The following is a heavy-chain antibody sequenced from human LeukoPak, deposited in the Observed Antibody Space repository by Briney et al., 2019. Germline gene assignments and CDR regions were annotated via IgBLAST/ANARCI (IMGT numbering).Heavy chain of an antibody. CDR1: GGSISSVSYY. V-gene: IGHV4-39*01. D-gene: IGHD2-21*02. CDR3: ARHGGSDSAPNDY. Sequence: SQTLSLTCTVSGGSISSVSYYWSWIRQPPGKGLEWIGTIYYSGSTYYNPSLRSRVTISADTSKNQFSLKLTSVTAADTAVYYCARHGGSDSAPNDYWGQGTLVTVSS. J-gene: IGHJ4*02. CDR2: IYYSGST.